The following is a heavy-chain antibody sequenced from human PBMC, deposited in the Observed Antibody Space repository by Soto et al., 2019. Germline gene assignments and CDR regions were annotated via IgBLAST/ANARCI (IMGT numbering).Heavy chain of an antibody. CDR1: GYTFTSYG. CDR3: ASPLHGPPTNWSAP. J-gene: IGHJ5*02. Sequence: QVQLVQSGAEVKKPGASVKVSCKASGYTFTSYGISWVRQAPGQGLEWMGWISAYNGNTNYAQKLEGRATITTDPSASTAYMELRSRRSDDTAVYYWASPLHGPPTNWSAPGGQGTLVTVSS. D-gene: IGHD4-4*01. V-gene: IGHV1-18*04. CDR2: ISAYNGNT.